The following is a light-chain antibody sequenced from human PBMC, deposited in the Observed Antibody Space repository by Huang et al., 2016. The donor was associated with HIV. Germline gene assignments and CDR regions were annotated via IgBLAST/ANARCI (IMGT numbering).Light chain of an antibody. Sequence: IQLTQSPSSLSASVGDRVSITCRASQGISSYLAWYQQKPGKAPKLLIYAASTLQSGVPSRFSGSGSGTDFTLPISSLQPEDFATYYCQQLTSYPTFGPGTKVDIK. CDR3: QQLTSYPT. CDR2: AAS. V-gene: IGKV1-9*01. CDR1: QGISSY. J-gene: IGKJ3*01.